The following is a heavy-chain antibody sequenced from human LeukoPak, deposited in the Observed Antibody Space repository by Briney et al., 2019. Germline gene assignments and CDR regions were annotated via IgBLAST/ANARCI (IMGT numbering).Heavy chain of an antibody. V-gene: IGHV3-21*01. Sequence: GGSLRLSCAASGFTFTTYTISWVRQAPGKGLEWVSSISSSSSYIYYADSVKGRFTISRDNAKNSLYLQMNSLRAEDTAVYYCASGVDTAMVGFDYWGQGTLVTVSS. CDR2: ISSSSSYI. J-gene: IGHJ4*02. CDR3: ASGVDTAMVGFDY. D-gene: IGHD5-18*01. CDR1: GFTFTTYT.